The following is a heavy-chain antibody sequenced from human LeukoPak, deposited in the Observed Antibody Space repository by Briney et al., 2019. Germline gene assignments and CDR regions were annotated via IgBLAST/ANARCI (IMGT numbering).Heavy chain of an antibody. Sequence: GGSLRLSCAASGFTFSNAWMSWVRQAPGMGLEWVSSISSSSSYIYYADSVKGRFTISRDNAKNSLYLQMNSLRAEDTAVYYCARDRQRRGWFDPWGQGTLVTVSS. CDR3: ARDRQRRGWFDP. V-gene: IGHV3-21*01. J-gene: IGHJ5*02. D-gene: IGHD1-1*01. CDR2: ISSSSSYI. CDR1: GFTFSNAW.